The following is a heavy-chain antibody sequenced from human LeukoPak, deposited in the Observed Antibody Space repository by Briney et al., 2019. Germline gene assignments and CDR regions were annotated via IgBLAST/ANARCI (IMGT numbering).Heavy chain of an antibody. D-gene: IGHD4-17*01. V-gene: IGHV4-59*01. CDR1: GGSISSYY. CDR2: IYYRGST. Sequence: SETLSLTCNVSGGSISSYYWGWIRQPPGKGLEWIGYIYYRGSTDYNPSLKRRVTISLGTSKNQFSLKLSSVTAADTAVYYCVRGLMTTADYWGQGTLVTVSS. CDR3: VRGLMTTADY. J-gene: IGHJ4*02.